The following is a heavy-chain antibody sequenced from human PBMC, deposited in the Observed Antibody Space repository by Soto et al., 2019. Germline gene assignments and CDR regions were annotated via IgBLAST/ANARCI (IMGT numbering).Heavy chain of an antibody. CDR3: ARYGRGTAMDSFDY. D-gene: IGHD5-18*01. V-gene: IGHV3-30-3*01. CDR1: GFTFSSYA. CDR2: ISYDGSNK. Sequence: QVQLVDSGGGVVQPGRSLRLSCAASGFTFSSYAMHWVRQAPGKGLEWVAVISYDGSNKYYADSVKGRFTISRDNSKNTLYLQMNSLRAEDTAVYYCARYGRGTAMDSFDYWGQGTLVTVSS. J-gene: IGHJ4*02.